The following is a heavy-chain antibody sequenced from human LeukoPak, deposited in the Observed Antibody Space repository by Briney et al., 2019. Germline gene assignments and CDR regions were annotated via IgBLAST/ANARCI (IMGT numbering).Heavy chain of an antibody. J-gene: IGHJ5*02. Sequence: ASVTVSCKTSGYTFSTYSITWVRQAPGQGLEWMGWISTYNGDTKYAQRLQGRLTLTTDTSTGTAYMDLRSLRSDDTTVIYCAGIRSNSWPPFPDHWGQGTLLIVSS. V-gene: IGHV1-18*01. CDR1: GYTFSTYS. D-gene: IGHD2/OR15-2a*01. CDR3: AGIRSNSWPPFPDH. CDR2: ISTYNGDT.